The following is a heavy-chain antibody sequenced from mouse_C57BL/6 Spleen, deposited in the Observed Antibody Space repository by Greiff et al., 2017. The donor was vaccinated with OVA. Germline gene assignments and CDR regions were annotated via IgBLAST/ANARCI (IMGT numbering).Heavy chain of an antibody. J-gene: IGHJ3*01. D-gene: IGHD2-5*01. CDR3: ACYSSNYPFAY. V-gene: IGHV5-17*01. CDR1: GFTFSDYG. CDR2: ISSGSSTI. Sequence: EVKLVESGGGLVKPGGSLKLSCAASGFTFSDYGMHWVRQAPEKGLEWVAYISSGSSTIYYADTVKGRFTISRDNAKNNLFLQMTSLRSEDTAIYYCACYSSNYPFAYWGQGTLVTVSA.